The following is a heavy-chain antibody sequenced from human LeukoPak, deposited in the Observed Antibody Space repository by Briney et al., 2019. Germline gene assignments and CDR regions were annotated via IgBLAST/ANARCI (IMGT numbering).Heavy chain of an antibody. J-gene: IGHJ6*02. CDR3: ARANHRGGENHPDIVVVPASYYGMDV. CDR2: INHSGST. D-gene: IGHD2-2*01. Sequence: KPSETLSLTCAVYGGSFSGYYWSWIRQPPGKGLEWIGEINHSGSTNYNPSLKSRVTISVDTSKNQFSLKLSSVTAADTAVYYCARANHRGGENHPDIVVVPASYYGMDVWGQGTTVTVS. V-gene: IGHV4-34*01. CDR1: GGSFSGYY.